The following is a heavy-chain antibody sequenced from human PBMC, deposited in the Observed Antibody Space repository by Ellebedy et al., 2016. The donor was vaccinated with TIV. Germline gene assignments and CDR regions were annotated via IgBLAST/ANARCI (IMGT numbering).Heavy chain of an antibody. CDR1: GFAFNRFW. CDR2: IKYDEIEN. D-gene: IGHD5-24*01. CDR3: VRDTVAVPDGNTFDF. V-gene: IGHV3-7*04. J-gene: IGHJ3*01. Sequence: GESLKISCAASGFAFNRFWMGWIRQSPGKGLEWVALIKYDEIENYYADSVKGRFTISRDNARNSLYLQMRSLRVDDTAMYYCVRDTVAVPDGNTFDFWGQGTMVSVS.